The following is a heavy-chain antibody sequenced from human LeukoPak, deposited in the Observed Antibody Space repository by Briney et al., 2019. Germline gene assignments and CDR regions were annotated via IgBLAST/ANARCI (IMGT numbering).Heavy chain of an antibody. CDR1: GFTFSSYG. D-gene: IGHD1-26*01. CDR2: IWYDGSNK. Sequence: PGGSLRLSCAASGFTFSSYGMDWVRQAPGKGLEWVAVIWYDGSNKYYADSVKGRFTISRDNSKNTLYLQMNSLRAEDTAVYYCASGGSYYAHAFDIWGQGTMVTVSS. V-gene: IGHV3-33*01. CDR3: ASGGSYYAHAFDI. J-gene: IGHJ3*02.